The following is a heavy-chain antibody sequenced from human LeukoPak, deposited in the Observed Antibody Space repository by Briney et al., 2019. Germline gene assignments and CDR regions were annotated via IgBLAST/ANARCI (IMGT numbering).Heavy chain of an antibody. CDR2: MNPNSGNT. D-gene: IGHD3/OR15-3a*01. V-gene: IGHV1-8*01. Sequence: ASVKVSCKASGYTFTSYDINWVRQATGQGLEWMEWMNPNSGNTGYAQKLQGRVTMTRDTSISTAYMELSSLRSDDTAVYFCARDMIFGPLLSAAYDLWGQGTLVTVSS. CDR3: ARDMIFGPLLSAAYDL. J-gene: IGHJ5*02. CDR1: GYTFTSYD.